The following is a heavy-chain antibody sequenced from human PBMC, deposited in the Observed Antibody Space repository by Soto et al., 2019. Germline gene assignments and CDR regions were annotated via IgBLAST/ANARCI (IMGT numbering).Heavy chain of an antibody. CDR3: ASYGYNGGIDY. CDR1: GGSISSSSYY. Sequence: QLQLQESGPGLVKPSETLSLTCTVSGGSISSSSYYWGWIRQPPGKGLEWIGSIYYSGSTYYNPSLKSLVTISVDTSKNQFSLKLSSVTSAETAVYYCASYGYNGGIDYWGQGTLVTVAS. V-gene: IGHV4-39*01. CDR2: IYYSGST. D-gene: IGHD5-12*01. J-gene: IGHJ4*02.